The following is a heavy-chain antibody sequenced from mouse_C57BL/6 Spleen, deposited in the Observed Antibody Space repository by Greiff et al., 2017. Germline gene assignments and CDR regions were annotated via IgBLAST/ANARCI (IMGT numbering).Heavy chain of an antibody. V-gene: IGHV1-80*01. CDR1: GYAFSSYW. Sequence: QVQLQQSGAELVKPGASVKISCKASGYAFSSYWINWVKQRPGKGLEWIGQIYPGDGDTNYNGKFKGKATLTAVQSSSTAYMQLSSLTSEYSTVYFCAITTDYWGQGTLVTVSA. J-gene: IGHJ3*01. CDR3: AITTDY. D-gene: IGHD2-12*01. CDR2: IYPGDGDT.